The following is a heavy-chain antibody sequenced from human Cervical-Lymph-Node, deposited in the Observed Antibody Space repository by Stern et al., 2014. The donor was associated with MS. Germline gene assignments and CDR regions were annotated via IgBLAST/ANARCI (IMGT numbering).Heavy chain of an antibody. J-gene: IGHJ6*02. CDR3: AKDGRLEPRAGSYYGMDV. V-gene: IGHV3-23*04. CDR2: ISGIGGST. Sequence: EVQLEESGGGLVQPGGSLRLSCAASGFTFSTYAMSWVRQAPGKGLEWVSAISGIGGSTYYADSVKGRFTISRDNSKNTLYLQMNSLRAEDTAVYYCAKDGRLEPRAGSYYGMDVWGQGTTVTVSS. D-gene: IGHD1-1*01. CDR1: GFTFSTYA.